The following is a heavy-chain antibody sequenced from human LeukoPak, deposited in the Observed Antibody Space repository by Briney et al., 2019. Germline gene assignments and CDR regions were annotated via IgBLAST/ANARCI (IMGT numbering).Heavy chain of an antibody. CDR2: IYYRGST. V-gene: IGHV4-39*07. Sequence: SETLSLTCTVSGGSISSSSYYWGWIRQPPGKGLEWIGSIYYRGSTYYNPSLKSRVTISVDTSKNQFSLKLSSVTAADTAVYYCARDAPNYYDFWSGPGAFDIWGQGTMVTVSS. D-gene: IGHD3-3*01. CDR1: GGSISSSSYY. CDR3: ARDAPNYYDFWSGPGAFDI. J-gene: IGHJ3*02.